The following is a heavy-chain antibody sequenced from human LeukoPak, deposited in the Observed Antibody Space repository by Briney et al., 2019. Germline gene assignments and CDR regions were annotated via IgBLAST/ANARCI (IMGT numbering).Heavy chain of an antibody. D-gene: IGHD2-15*01. CDR1: GGTVRRFG. V-gene: IGHV1-69*13. CDR3: AKAPVTSCRGAFCYPFDY. CDR2: IIPIFGTT. Sequence: SVKVSCKASGGTVRRFGISWVRQAPGQGLEWMGGIIPIFGTTSYVQKFQGRVTINADESTSTAYMELSSLRAEDAAVYYCAKAPVTSCRGAFCYPFDYWGQGTLVTVSS. J-gene: IGHJ4*02.